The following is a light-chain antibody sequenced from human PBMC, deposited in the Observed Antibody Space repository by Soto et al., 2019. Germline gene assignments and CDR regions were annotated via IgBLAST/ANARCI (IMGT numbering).Light chain of an antibody. J-gene: IGKJ4*01. CDR2: EAS. Sequence: EIVLTHSPATLSLSPGERATLSCRASQTVSSSLAWYQQKPGQAPRLLIYEASNRATGIPARFSGSGSGAELAVTTSSLEPEDFALYYCPQHINGLLTVGGG. CDR3: PQHINGLLT. CDR1: QTVSSS. V-gene: IGKV3-11*01.